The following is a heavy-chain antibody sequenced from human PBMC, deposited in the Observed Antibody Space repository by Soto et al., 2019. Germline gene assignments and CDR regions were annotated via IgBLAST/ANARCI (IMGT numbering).Heavy chain of an antibody. CDR2: IYYSGST. CDR1: VGSISSSSYY. D-gene: IGHD3-3*01. V-gene: IGHV4-39*01. CDR3: ARHPFDRPLLFLEWRPAPDDALDI. J-gene: IGHJ3*02. Sequence: PSETLSLTGIFSVGSISSSSYYWGWIRQPPGKGLEWIGSIYYSGSTYYNPSLKSRVTISVDTSKNQFSLKLSSVTAADTAVYYCARHPFDRPLLFLEWRPAPDDALDIWGQGTMVTVS.